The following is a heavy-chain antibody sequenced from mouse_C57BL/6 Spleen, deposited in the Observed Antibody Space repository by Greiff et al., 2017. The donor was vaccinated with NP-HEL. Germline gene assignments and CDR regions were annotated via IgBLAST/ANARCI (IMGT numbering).Heavy chain of an antibody. CDR3: AKIYYYGSSSYAMDY. D-gene: IGHD1-1*01. V-gene: IGHV2-5*01. CDR1: GFSLTSYG. Sequence: VQLQESGPGLVQPSQSLSITCTVSGFSLTSYGVHWVRQSPGKGLEWLGVIWRGGSTDYNAAFMSRLSITKDNSKSQVFFKMNSLQADDTAIYYCAKIYYYGSSSYAMDYWGQGTSVTVSS. J-gene: IGHJ4*01. CDR2: IWRGGST.